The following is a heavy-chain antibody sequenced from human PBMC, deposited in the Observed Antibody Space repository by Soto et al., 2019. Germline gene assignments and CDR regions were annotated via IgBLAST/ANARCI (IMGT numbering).Heavy chain of an antibody. V-gene: IGHV3-9*01. J-gene: IGHJ6*02. Sequence: GGSLRRSCAVSAFTFDDTAMHWVRQAPEKGLGWVSGINWKSDIGYADSVKGRFTISSDNAKNSLYLQMNSLRAEDTAVYYCARARVTMIVAKVRKYYYYGMDVWGQGTTVTVSS. CDR1: AFTFDDTA. CDR2: INWKSDI. D-gene: IGHD3-22*01. CDR3: ARARVTMIVAKVRKYYYYGMDV.